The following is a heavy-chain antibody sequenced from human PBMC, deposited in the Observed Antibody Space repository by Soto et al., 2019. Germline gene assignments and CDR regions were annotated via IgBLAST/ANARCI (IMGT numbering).Heavy chain of an antibody. V-gene: IGHV1-69*01. CDR2: LIPIFGTA. Sequence: QVQLVQSGAEVKKPGSSVKVSCKASGGTFSSYAISWVRQAPGQGLEWMGGLIPIFGTANYAQKFQGRVTITADESTSTAYMEPSSLRSEDTAVYYWARGKRQLGGWFDPWGQGTLVTVSS. CDR1: GGTFSSYA. D-gene: IGHD6-6*01. CDR3: ARGKRQLGGWFDP. J-gene: IGHJ5*02.